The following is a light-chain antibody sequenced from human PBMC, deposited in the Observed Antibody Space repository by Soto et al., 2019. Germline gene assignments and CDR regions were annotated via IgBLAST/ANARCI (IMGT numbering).Light chain of an antibody. CDR2: KAS. CDR3: HQYNTFPWT. J-gene: IGKJ1*01. V-gene: IGKV1-5*03. Sequence: DIPMTQSPDTLSASLGDRVTITCRASQSISSWLAWYQQKPGKAPKLLMYKASILESGVPSRFSGSGSGTEFTLTISSLQADDFATYYCHQYNTFPWTFGQGTKWIS. CDR1: QSISSW.